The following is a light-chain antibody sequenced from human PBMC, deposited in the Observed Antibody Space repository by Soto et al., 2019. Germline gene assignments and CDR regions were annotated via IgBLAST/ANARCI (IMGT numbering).Light chain of an antibody. CDR1: QSVGTY. CDR3: QQRSDWPT. J-gene: IGKJ4*01. V-gene: IGKV3-11*01. CDR2: DAS. Sequence: IVLTQSPATLSLSPGERATLSCRASQSVGTYLAWYQQKGGQAPRLLIYDASSRATGIPARFSGSGSGADFTLTISNLEPEDFAVYYCQQRSDWPTFGGGTTVEIK.